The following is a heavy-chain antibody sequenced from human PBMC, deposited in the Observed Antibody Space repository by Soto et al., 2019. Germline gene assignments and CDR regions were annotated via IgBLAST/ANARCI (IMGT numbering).Heavy chain of an antibody. CDR3: ASTSYFDNSGSAS. D-gene: IGHD3-22*01. CDR2: IYYSGST. J-gene: IGHJ5*02. Sequence: QVQLQKSGPGLVKPSQTLSLTCTVSGGSISSDNYYWSWIRQPPGKGLEWIGYIYYSGSTYYNPSLKRRVIISIDKPKNQFSLNLNSVSAADTAVYYCASTSYFDNSGSASWGQGTLVTVSS. CDR1: GGSISSDNYY. V-gene: IGHV4-30-4*01.